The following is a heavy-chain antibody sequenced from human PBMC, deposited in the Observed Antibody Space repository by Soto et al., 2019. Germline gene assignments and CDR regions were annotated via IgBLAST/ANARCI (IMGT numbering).Heavy chain of an antibody. V-gene: IGHV4-39*01. Sequence: SETLSLTCTVSGGSISSSSYYWGWIRQPPGKGLEWIGSIYYSGSTYYNPSLKSRVTISVDTSKNQFSLKLSSVTAADTAVYYCARTVTSIAARPIDYWGQGTLVTVSS. CDR2: IYYSGST. CDR1: GGSISSSSYY. CDR3: ARTVTSIAARPIDY. D-gene: IGHD6-6*01. J-gene: IGHJ4*02.